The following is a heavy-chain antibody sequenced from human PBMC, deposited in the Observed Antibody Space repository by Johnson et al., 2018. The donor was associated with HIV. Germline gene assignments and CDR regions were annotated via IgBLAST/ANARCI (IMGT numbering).Heavy chain of an antibody. CDR1: GFIFNNYV. Sequence: QVQLVESGGGVVQPGRSLRLSCAASGFIFNNYVMHWVRQAPGKGLEWVAVISYDGSNKYYADSVKGRFTISRDNSKNTLYLQMNSLRAEDTAVYYCARGGAVTRRSADAFDIWGQGTMVTVSS. V-gene: IGHV3-30*19. CDR3: ARGGAVTRRSADAFDI. CDR2: ISYDGSNK. J-gene: IGHJ3*02. D-gene: IGHD4-11*01.